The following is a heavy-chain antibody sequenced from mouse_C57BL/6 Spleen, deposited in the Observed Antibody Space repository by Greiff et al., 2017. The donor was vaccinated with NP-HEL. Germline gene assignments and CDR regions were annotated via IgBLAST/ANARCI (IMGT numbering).Heavy chain of an antibody. CDR3: ARIYYGSSRDV. J-gene: IGHJ1*03. V-gene: IGHV1-76*01. CDR2: IYPGSGNT. Sequence: QVQLQQSGAELVRPGATVKLSCKASGYTFTDYYINWVKQRPGQGLEWIARIYPGSGNTYYNEKFKGKATLTAEKSSSTAYMQLSSLTSEDSAVYFCARIYYGSSRDVWGTGTTVTVSS. CDR1: GYTFTDYY. D-gene: IGHD1-1*01.